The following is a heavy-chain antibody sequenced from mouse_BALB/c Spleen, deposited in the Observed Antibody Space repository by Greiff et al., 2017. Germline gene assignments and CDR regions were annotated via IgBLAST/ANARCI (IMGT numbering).Heavy chain of an antibody. D-gene: IGHD2-2*01. CDR2: ISSGSSTI. CDR1: GFTFSSFG. V-gene: IGHV5-17*02. Sequence: EVKVEESGGGLVQPGGSRKLSCAASGFTFSSFGMHWVRQAPEKGLEWVAYISSGSSTIYYADTVKGRFTISRDNPKNTLFLQMTSLRSEDTAMYYCARWLPHAMDYWGQGTSVTVSS. J-gene: IGHJ4*01. CDR3: ARWLPHAMDY.